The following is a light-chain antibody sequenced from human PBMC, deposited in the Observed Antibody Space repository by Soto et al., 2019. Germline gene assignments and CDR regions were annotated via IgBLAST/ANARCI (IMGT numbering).Light chain of an antibody. CDR2: EVK. CDR3: CSYGGSTTFYV. V-gene: IGLV2-23*02. CDR1: RRDFGSYDL. Sequence: QTLLTQPSSLSAPFVNSITISSTGTRRDFGSYDLVSWYQQHPGKVPKFLIYEVKKRPSGVSDRFSGSKSGNTATLTISGLLAEDEADYYCCSYGGSTTFYVFGSGTKVT. J-gene: IGLJ1*01.